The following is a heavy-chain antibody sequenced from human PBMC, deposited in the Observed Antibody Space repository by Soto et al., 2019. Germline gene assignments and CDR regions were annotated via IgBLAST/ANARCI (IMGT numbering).Heavy chain of an antibody. CDR1: VFSLSTGEVG. Sequence: GSGPTLVNPTQTLTLTCTFSVFSLSTGEVGVGWIRQPPGKALEWLALIYWDDDKRYSPSLRSRLTITKDTSKNQVVLTMTNMDPVDTATYYCIQSRCGGDCLQSYASYYYYGMDVWGQGTTVTVSS. J-gene: IGHJ6*02. V-gene: IGHV2-5*02. CDR2: IYWDDDK. CDR3: IQSRCGGDCLQSYASYYYYGMDV. D-gene: IGHD2-21*02.